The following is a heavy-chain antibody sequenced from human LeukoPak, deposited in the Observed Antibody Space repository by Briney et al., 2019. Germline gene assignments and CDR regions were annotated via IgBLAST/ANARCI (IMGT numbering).Heavy chain of an antibody. CDR3: ITDIPIITYYYGSGSYY. CDR1: GFTFSNAW. V-gene: IGHV3-15*01. Sequence: GGSLRLSCAASGFTFSNAWMSWVRQAPGKGLEWVGRIKSKTDGGTTDYTAPVKGRFTISRDDSKNTLYLQMNSLKTEDTAVYYCITDIPIITYYYGSGSYYWGQGTLVTVSS. J-gene: IGHJ4*02. D-gene: IGHD3-10*01. CDR2: IKSKTDGGTT.